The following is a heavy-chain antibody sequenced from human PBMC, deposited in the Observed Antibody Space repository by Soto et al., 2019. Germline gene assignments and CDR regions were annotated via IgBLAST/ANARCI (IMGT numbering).Heavy chain of an antibody. V-gene: IGHV1-69*01. Sequence: QVQLVQSGAEVKKPGSSVKVSCKASGGTFSSYAISWVRQAPGQGLEWMGGIIPIFGTANYAQKFQGRVTITADESTSTAYMEMSSLRSEDTAVYYCARASAIAAAGDYYYDMDVWGQGTTVTVSS. CDR2: IIPIFGTA. CDR3: ARASAIAAAGDYYYDMDV. CDR1: GGTFSSYA. D-gene: IGHD6-13*01. J-gene: IGHJ6*02.